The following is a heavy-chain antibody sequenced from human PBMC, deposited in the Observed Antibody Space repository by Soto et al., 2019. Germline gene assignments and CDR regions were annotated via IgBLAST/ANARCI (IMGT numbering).Heavy chain of an antibody. Sequence: SETLCLPWAVSGGSISGGGDSWSWIRQPPGKGLEWIGYIYHSGSTYYNPSLKSRVTISVDRSKNQFSLKLNSVTAADTAVYYCARVPTPWGQGTLVTSPQ. V-gene: IGHV4-30-2*01. CDR2: IYHSGST. CDR1: GGSISGGGDS. J-gene: IGHJ5*02. CDR3: ARVPTP.